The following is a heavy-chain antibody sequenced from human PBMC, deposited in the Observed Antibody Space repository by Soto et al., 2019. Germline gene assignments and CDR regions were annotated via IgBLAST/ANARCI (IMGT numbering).Heavy chain of an antibody. J-gene: IGHJ4*02. CDR2: MSYDGSKE. D-gene: IGHD6-13*01. CDR3: AKDGRTAAFDY. Sequence: QVQLVESGGGVVQPGRSLRLSCAASGFIFSDYGMHWVRQAPGKGLEWVTLMSYDGSKEYYADSVKGRFTISRDNSKNTRYLQMNSLSAEDSAVYYCAKDGRTAAFDYWGQGTLVIVSS. V-gene: IGHV3-30*18. CDR1: GFIFSDYG.